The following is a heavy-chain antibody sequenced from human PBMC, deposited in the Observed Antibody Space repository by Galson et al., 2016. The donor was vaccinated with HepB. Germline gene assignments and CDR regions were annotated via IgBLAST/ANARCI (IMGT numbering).Heavy chain of an antibody. CDR3: VKVRGSGRPFHFQY. V-gene: IGHV3-23*01. CDR2: ISPSGGVA. CDR1: GFTFSSDV. Sequence: SLRLSCAASGFTFSSDVMSWVRQAPGKGLEWVSDISPSGGVAYYADSVEGRFTTSRDNSRNTLYLEMDRLRVEDTALYYCVKVRGSGRPFHFQYWGQGTLVTVSS. J-gene: IGHJ4*02. D-gene: IGHD3-10*01.